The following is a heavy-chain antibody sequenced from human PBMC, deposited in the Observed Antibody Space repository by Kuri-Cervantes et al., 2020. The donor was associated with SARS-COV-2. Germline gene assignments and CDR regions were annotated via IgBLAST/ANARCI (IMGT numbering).Heavy chain of an antibody. CDR1: GGSISSYY. CDR3: AKSQRLAAGKVGWFDP. CDR2: IYTSGNT. J-gene: IGHJ5*02. D-gene: IGHD1-1*01. V-gene: IGHV4-4*07. Sequence: GSLRLSCTVSGGSISSYYWSWIRQPAGKGLEWIGRIYTSGNTNYNPSLKSRVTMSIDTSKNQFSLEVTSVTATDTAVYYCAKSQRLAAGKVGWFDPWGQGNLVTVSS.